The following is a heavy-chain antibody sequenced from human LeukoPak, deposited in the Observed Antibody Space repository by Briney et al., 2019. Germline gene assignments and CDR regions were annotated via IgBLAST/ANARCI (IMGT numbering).Heavy chain of an antibody. D-gene: IGHD6-6*01. CDR3: ARDHSNSSPDALDI. V-gene: IGHV1-69*05. CDR1: GGTFSSYA. CDR2: IIPIFDTA. J-gene: IGHJ3*02. Sequence: APVKVSCKASGGTFSSYAINWVRQAPGQGLEWMGGIIPIFDTANYAQKFQGRVTITTDESTSTAYMELSSLRSEDTAVYYCARDHSNSSPDALDIWGRGTLVTVSS.